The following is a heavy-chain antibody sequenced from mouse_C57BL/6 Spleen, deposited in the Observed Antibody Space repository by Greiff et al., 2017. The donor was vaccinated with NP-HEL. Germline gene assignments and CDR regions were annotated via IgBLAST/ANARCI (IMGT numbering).Heavy chain of an antibody. CDR2: INPSSGYT. D-gene: IGHD1-1*01. V-gene: IGHV1-7*01. CDR1: GYTFTSYW. Sequence: VQLQQSGAELAKPGASVKLSCKASGYTFTSYWMHWVKQRPGQGLEWIGYINPSSGYTKYNQKFKDKATLTADKSSSTAYMQLSSLTYEDSAGYYCSRVITTVVATDYYAMDYWGQGTSVTVSS. CDR3: SRVITTVVATDYYAMDY. J-gene: IGHJ4*01.